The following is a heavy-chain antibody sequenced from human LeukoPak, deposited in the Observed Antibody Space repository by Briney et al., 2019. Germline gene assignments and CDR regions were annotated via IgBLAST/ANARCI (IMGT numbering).Heavy chain of an antibody. Sequence: ASVKVSCKASGYTFTSYYLQWVRQAPGQGLEWMGWISAYNGNTNYAQKLQGRVTMTTDTSTSTAYMELRSLRSDDTAVYYCARAYDILTGYSPLYYYYYMDVWGKGTTVTVSS. V-gene: IGHV1-18*04. CDR1: GYTFTSYY. J-gene: IGHJ6*03. CDR3: ARAYDILTGYSPLYYYYYMDV. CDR2: ISAYNGNT. D-gene: IGHD3-9*01.